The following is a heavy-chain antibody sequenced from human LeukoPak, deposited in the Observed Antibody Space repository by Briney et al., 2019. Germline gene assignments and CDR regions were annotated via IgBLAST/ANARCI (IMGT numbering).Heavy chain of an antibody. Sequence: GGSLRLSCAASGFTFSDAWMNWVRQAPGKGLEWVGRIKRKTEGGTTDYAAPVKGRFTISRDDSKNTLYLQMNSLKTEDTAFYYCTTGNSGPYWGQGTLVTVSS. V-gene: IGHV3-15*07. CDR3: TTGNSGPY. J-gene: IGHJ4*02. CDR1: GFTFSDAW. CDR2: IKRKTEGGTT. D-gene: IGHD4-23*01.